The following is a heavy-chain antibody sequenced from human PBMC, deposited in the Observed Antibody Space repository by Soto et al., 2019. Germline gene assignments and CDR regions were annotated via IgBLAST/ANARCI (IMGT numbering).Heavy chain of an antibody. D-gene: IGHD4-17*01. CDR2: IIPILGIA. J-gene: IGHJ6*03. CDR1: GGTFSSYT. V-gene: IGHV1-69*02. Sequence: SVKVSCKASGGTFSSYTISWVRQAPGQGLEWMGRIIPILGIANYAQKFQGRVTITADKSTSTAYMELSSLRSEDTAVYYCARADYGDYFALDYYYYYMAVWGKGTTVTVS. CDR3: ARADYGDYFALDYYYYYMAV.